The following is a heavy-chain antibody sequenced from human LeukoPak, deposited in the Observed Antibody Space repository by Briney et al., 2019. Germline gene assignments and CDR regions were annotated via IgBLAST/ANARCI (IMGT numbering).Heavy chain of an antibody. D-gene: IGHD2-2*01. CDR2: ISAYNGNT. J-gene: IGHJ4*02. Sequence: ASVKVSCKASGYTFTSYGISWVRQAPGQGLEWMGWISAYNGNTNYAQKLQGRVTMTTDTSTSTAYMELRSLRSDDTAVYYCARGGGGHCSSTSCPTPGYWGQGTLVTVSS. V-gene: IGHV1-18*04. CDR1: GYTFTSYG. CDR3: ARGGGGHCSSTSCPTPGY.